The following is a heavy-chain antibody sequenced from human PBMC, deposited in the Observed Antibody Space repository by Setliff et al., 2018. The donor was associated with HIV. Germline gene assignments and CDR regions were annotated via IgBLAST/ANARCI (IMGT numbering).Heavy chain of an antibody. CDR3: ARARLRNYYYYMDV. CDR2: IYSGGTT. Sequence: GSLRLSCAASGFSVSFSFMSWVRQAPGKGLEWVSIIYSGGTTYYADSVKGRFTISRDNAKNSLYLQMNSLRAKDTAVYYCARARLRNYYYYMDVWAKGTTVTVSS. J-gene: IGHJ6*03. CDR1: GFSVSFSF. D-gene: IGHD5-12*01. V-gene: IGHV3-53*01.